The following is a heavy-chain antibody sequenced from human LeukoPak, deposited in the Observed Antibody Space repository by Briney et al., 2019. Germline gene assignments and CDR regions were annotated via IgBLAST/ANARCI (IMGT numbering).Heavy chain of an antibody. CDR1: GVTFSSYS. CDR3: AKTRLPNYDILTGSDAFDI. Sequence: GGALRLSCAASGVTFSSYSMNWVGQAPGKGLEWVSSISSSSSYIYYADSVKGRFTISRDNAKNSLYLQMNSLRAEDTAVYYCAKTRLPNYDILTGSDAFDIWGQGTMVTVSS. D-gene: IGHD3-9*01. V-gene: IGHV3-21*01. J-gene: IGHJ3*02. CDR2: ISSSSSYI.